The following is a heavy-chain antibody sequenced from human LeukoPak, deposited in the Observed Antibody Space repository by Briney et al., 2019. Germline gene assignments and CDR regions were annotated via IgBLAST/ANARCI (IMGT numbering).Heavy chain of an antibody. J-gene: IGHJ4*02. CDR3: ARRQSMATITY. CDR2: ISGSGGST. CDR1: GFTFSSYA. Sequence: GGSLRLSCAASGFTFSSYAMSWVRQAPGKGLEWVSAISGSGGSTYYADSVKGRFTISRDNAKNSLYLQMNSLRAEDTAVYYCARRQSMATITYWGQGTLVTVSS. V-gene: IGHV3-23*01. D-gene: IGHD5-24*01.